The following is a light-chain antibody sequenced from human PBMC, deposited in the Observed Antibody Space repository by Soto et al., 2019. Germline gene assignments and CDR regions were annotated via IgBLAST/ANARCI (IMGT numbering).Light chain of an antibody. J-gene: IGKJ4*01. CDR1: QSVSSN. Sequence: EIVMTQSPATLSVSPGERATLSCRASQSVSSNLAWYQQKPGQAPRLLIYGASTRATGIPARFSGSGSGTEFTLTISILQSEDFAVYYCQQYNNWPPPLTFGGGTKVEI. V-gene: IGKV3-15*01. CDR3: QQYNNWPPPLT. CDR2: GAS.